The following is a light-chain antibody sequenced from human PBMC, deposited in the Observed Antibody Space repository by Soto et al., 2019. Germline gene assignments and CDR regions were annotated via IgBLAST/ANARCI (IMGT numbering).Light chain of an antibody. J-gene: IGKJ5*01. CDR3: QQANIFPIP. V-gene: IGKV1-39*01. CDR1: QSISSY. Sequence: DIQMTQSPSPLSASVGDRVTMTCRASQSISSYLNWYQQKPGKAPKLLIYAASSLQSGVPSRFSGSGSGTDFTLTISSLQPEDFATYYCQQANIFPIPFGQ. CDR2: AAS.